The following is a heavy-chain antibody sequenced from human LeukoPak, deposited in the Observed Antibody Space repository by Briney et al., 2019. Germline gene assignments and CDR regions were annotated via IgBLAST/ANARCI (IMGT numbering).Heavy chain of an antibody. V-gene: IGHV3-48*04. D-gene: IGHD3-10*01. CDR2: ISSSSSTI. CDR3: ARDSDYGSGSYPSH. CDR1: GFTFSSYS. J-gene: IGHJ4*02. Sequence: GGSLRLSCAASGFTFSSYSMNWVRQAPGKGLEWVSYISSSSSTIYYADSVKGRFTISRDNAKNSLYLQMNSLRAEDTAVYYCARDSDYGSGSYPSHWGQGTLVTVSS.